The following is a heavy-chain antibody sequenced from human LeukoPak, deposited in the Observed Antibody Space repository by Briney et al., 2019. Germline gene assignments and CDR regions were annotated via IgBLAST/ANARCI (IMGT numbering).Heavy chain of an antibody. CDR2: ISAYNGNT. CDR3: ARDFGPFYGDGRYGWFDP. CDR1: GYTFTSYG. Sequence: ASVKVSCKASGYTFTSYGISWVRQAPGQGLEWMGWISAYNGNTNYAQKLQGRVTMTTDTSTSTAYMELRSLRSDDTAVYYCARDFGPFYGDGRYGWFDPWGQGTLVTVSS. V-gene: IGHV1-18*01. D-gene: IGHD4-17*01. J-gene: IGHJ5*02.